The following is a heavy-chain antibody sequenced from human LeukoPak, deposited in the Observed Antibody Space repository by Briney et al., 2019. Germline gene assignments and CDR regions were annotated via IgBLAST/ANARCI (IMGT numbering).Heavy chain of an antibody. D-gene: IGHD4-17*01. CDR1: GGSISSYY. Sequence: SETLSLTCTVSGGSISSYYWSWIRQPPGKGLEWIGYIYYSGSTNYNPSLKSRVTISVDTSKNQFSLKLSSVTAADTAVYYCARRTVTNGGFDYWGQGTLVTVSS. CDR3: ARRTVTNGGFDY. CDR2: IYYSGST. V-gene: IGHV4-59*12. J-gene: IGHJ4*02.